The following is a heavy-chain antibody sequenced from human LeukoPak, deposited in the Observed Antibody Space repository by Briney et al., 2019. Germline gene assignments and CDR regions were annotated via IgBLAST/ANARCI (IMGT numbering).Heavy chain of an antibody. CDR1: GGSISSGGYY. CDR3: ARNGYSGYVDY. V-gene: IGHV4-31*03. J-gene: IGHJ4*02. Sequence: SETLSLTCTVSGGSISSGGYYWSWIRQHPGKGLEWIGYIYYSGSTYYNPSFNSRVTISVDTSKNQFSLRLSSVTAADTAVHYCARNGYSGYVDYWGQGTLVTVSS. D-gene: IGHD1-26*01. CDR2: IYYSGST.